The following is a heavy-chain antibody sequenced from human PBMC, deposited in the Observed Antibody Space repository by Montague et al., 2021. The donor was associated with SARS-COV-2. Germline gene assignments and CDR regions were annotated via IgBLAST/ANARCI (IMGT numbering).Heavy chain of an antibody. CDR3: ARELLVTGDIDY. D-gene: IGHD7-27*01. V-gene: IGHV3-33*01. Sequence: SLRLSCAASGFTFSSYGMHWVRQAPGKGLEWVAVIWYDGSNKYYADSVKGRFTISRDNSKNTLYLQMSSLRAEDTAVYYCARELLVTGDIDYWGQGTLVTVSS. CDR2: IWYDGSNK. CDR1: GFTFSSYG. J-gene: IGHJ4*02.